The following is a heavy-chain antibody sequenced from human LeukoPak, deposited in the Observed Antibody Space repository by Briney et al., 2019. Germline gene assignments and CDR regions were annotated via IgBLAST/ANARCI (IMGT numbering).Heavy chain of an antibody. V-gene: IGHV4-31*03. CDR3: ARARGTVTTSRGWFDP. Sequence: SETLSLTCTVSGGSISSGGYYWSWIRQHPGKGLEWIGYIHYSGSTYYNPSLKSRVTISVDTSKNQFSLKLSSVTAADTAVYYCARARGTVTTSRGWFDPWGQGTLVTVSS. D-gene: IGHD4-17*01. CDR1: GGSISSGGYY. CDR2: IHYSGST. J-gene: IGHJ5*02.